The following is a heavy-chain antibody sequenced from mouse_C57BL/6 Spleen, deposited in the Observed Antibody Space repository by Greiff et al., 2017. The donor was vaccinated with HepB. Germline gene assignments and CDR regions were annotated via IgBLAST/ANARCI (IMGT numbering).Heavy chain of an antibody. CDR2: MYPGDGDT. D-gene: IGHD2-3*01. CDR3: ARKNDGYLDY. J-gene: IGHJ2*01. CDR1: GYAFSSSW. Sequence: VQLQQSGPELVKPGASVKISCKASGYAFSSSWMNWVKQRPGKGLEWIGRMYPGDGDTNYNGKFKGKATLTADKSSSTAYMQLSSLTSEDSAVYFCARKNDGYLDYWGQGTTLTVSS. V-gene: IGHV1-82*01.